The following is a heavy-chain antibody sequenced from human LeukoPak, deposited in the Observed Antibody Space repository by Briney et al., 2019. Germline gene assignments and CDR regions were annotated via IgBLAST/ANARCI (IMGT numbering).Heavy chain of an antibody. CDR2: TSFDENRK. D-gene: IGHD3-10*01. Sequence: GRSLRLSCTASGFTFSTFGMHWVRQAPGKGLEWVAFTSFDENRKYYTDSVKGRFTISRDNSKNTLYLQLNSLRTEDTAVYYCARAGKWLPDDLDYWGQGTLVTVSS. CDR1: GFTFSTFG. J-gene: IGHJ4*02. V-gene: IGHV3-33*01. CDR3: ARAGKWLPDDLDY.